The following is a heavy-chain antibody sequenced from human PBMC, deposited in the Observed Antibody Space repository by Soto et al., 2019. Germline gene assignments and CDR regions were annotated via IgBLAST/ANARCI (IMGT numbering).Heavy chain of an antibody. D-gene: IGHD6-13*01. V-gene: IGHV3-21*06. CDR2: ISSSSDYI. Sequence: GGSLRLSCAASGFPFTIYTMNLVRQSPGKGLEWVSSISSSSDYIYYADSMKGRVTISRDNAKNSLFLDMNSLTGEDTAVYYCARARVYDKVPLDFWGKGRLFTVSS. CDR3: ARARVYDKVPLDF. J-gene: IGHJ4*02. CDR1: GFPFTIYT.